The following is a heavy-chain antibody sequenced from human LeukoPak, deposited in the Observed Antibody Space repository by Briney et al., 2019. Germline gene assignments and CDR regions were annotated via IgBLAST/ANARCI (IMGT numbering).Heavy chain of an antibody. J-gene: IGHJ3*02. CDR1: GFTFSDYY. Sequence: GGSLRLACAASGFTFSDYYMSWIRQAPGKGLEWVSYISSSGSTIYYADSVKGRFTISRDNAKNSLYLQMNSLRAEDTAVYYCARESPASSIWYGNAFDIWGQGTMVTVSS. CDR3: ARESPASSIWYGNAFDI. CDR2: ISSSGSTI. V-gene: IGHV3-11*04. D-gene: IGHD6-13*01.